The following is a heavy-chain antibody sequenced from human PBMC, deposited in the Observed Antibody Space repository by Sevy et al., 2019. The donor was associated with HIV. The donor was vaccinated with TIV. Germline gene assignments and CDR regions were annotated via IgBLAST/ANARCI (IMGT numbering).Heavy chain of an antibody. J-gene: IGHJ4*02. V-gene: IGHV3-23*01. CDR2: INGSGGST. D-gene: IGHD6-19*01. CDR3: AKENRWLVYYYFDY. Sequence: GGSLRLSCAASGFTFSSYAMSWVRQAPGKGLEWVSAINGSGGSTYYTDSVKGRFTISRDNSKKTLYLQMNSLRAEDKDVYYCAKENRWLVYYYFDYWGQGTMVTVSS. CDR1: GFTFSSYA.